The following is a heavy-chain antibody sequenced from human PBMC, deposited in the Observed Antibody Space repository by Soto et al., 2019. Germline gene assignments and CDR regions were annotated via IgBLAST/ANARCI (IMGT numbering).Heavy chain of an antibody. J-gene: IGHJ4*02. CDR1: GFTFNTYE. D-gene: IGHD3-16*01. CDR3: ATSTLGGGLDY. V-gene: IGHV3-48*03. Sequence: EVQLVESGGNLAQPGGSLILSCAASGFTFNTYEMIWVRQAPGKGLEWVSYIGSGGSATYYADSVKGRFPISRDNAKNPVHLYLFLLRLKDTAVYSCATSTLGGGLDYWGPATLVSVSS. CDR2: IGSGGSAT.